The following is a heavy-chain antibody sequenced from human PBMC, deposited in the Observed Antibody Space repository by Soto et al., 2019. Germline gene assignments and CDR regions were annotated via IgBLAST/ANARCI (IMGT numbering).Heavy chain of an antibody. D-gene: IGHD2-15*01. V-gene: IGHV5-10-1*01. Sequence: PGESLKISCKGSGYSFTSYWISWVRQMPGKGLEWMGRIDPSDSYTNYSPSFQGHVTISADKSISTAYLQWSSLKASDTAMYYCAGSMGGSAHYYYYGMDVWGQGTTVTVSS. J-gene: IGHJ6*02. CDR3: AGSMGGSAHYYYYGMDV. CDR2: IDPSDSYT. CDR1: GYSFTSYW.